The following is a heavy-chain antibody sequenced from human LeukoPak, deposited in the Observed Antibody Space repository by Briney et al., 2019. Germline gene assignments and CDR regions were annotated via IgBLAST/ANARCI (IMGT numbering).Heavy chain of an antibody. Sequence: SGPTLVKPTQTLTLTCTFSGFSLSTSGVGVGWIRQPPGKALEWLALIYWDDDKRYSPSLKNRLTITKDTSENQVVLTMSNMDPVDTATYYCAHRSRLDWSDPWGQGTLVTVSS. CDR2: IYWDDDK. D-gene: IGHD3-22*01. CDR3: AHRSRLDWSDP. V-gene: IGHV2-5*02. CDR1: GFSLSTSGVG. J-gene: IGHJ5*02.